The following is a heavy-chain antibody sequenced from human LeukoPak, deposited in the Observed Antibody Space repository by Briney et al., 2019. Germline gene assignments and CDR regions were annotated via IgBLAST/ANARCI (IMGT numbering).Heavy chain of an antibody. Sequence: SETLSLTCTVSGGSISSYYWSWIRQPAGKGLEWIGRIYTSGSTNYNPSLKSRVTMSVDTSKNQFSLKLSSVTAADTAVYYCARVSRIQLWHYYGTDVWGQGTTVTVSS. CDR2: IYTSGST. V-gene: IGHV4-4*07. CDR1: GGSISSYY. J-gene: IGHJ6*02. D-gene: IGHD5-18*01. CDR3: ARVSRIQLWHYYGTDV.